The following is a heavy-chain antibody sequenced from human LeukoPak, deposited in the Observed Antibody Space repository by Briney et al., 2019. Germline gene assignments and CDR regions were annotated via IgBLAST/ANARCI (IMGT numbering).Heavy chain of an antibody. V-gene: IGHV3-21*05. CDR2: ISSSSSYI. D-gene: IGHD3-3*01. J-gene: IGHJ4*02. Sequence: GGSLRLSCAASGFTFSSYSMNWVRQAPGKGLEWVSYISSSSSYIYYADSVKGRFTISRDNAKNSLYLQMNSLRAEDTAVYYCAREGERFLEWLNYWGQGTLVTVSS. CDR3: AREGERFLEWLNY. CDR1: GFTFSSYS.